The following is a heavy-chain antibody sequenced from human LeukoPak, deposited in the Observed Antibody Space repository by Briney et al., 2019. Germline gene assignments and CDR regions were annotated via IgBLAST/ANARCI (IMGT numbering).Heavy chain of an antibody. D-gene: IGHD3-22*01. CDR3: ARVLVRYYDSSGYYTNNGYYMDV. CDR1: GFTFNSYW. V-gene: IGHV3-7*01. CDR2: IKQDGSEK. J-gene: IGHJ6*03. Sequence: AGGSLRLSCAASGFTFNSYWMSWVRQAPGKGLEWVANIKQDGSEKYYVDSVKGRFAISRDDAKNSLYLQMNSLRAEDTAVYYCARVLVRYYDSSGYYTNNGYYMDVWGKGTTVTISS.